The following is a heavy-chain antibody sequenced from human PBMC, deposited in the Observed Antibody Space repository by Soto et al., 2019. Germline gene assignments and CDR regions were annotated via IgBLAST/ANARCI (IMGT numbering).Heavy chain of an antibody. Sequence: GGSLRLSCAASGFTFSSYEMNWVRQAPGKGLEWVSYISSSGSTIYYADSVKGRFTISRDNAKNSLYLQMNSLRAEDTAVYYCARDLGRYDSSGYYYGRFYGMDGWGQGTTVTVSS. J-gene: IGHJ6*02. D-gene: IGHD3-22*01. CDR3: ARDLGRYDSSGYYYGRFYGMDG. V-gene: IGHV3-48*03. CDR1: GFTFSSYE. CDR2: ISSSGSTI.